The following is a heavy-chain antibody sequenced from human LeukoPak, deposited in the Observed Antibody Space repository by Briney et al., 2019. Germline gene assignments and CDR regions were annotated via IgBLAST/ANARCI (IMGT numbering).Heavy chain of an antibody. CDR2: ISTYNGNT. Sequence: ASVKVSCKASGGTFSSYAIIWVRQAPGQGLEWMGWISTYNGNTNYAQNLQGRLTMTTDKSTGTAYMELRSLRSDDTAVYFCARGVTGGDIWGQGTLVTVSS. D-gene: IGHD1-20*01. J-gene: IGHJ3*02. CDR1: GGTFSSYA. V-gene: IGHV1-18*01. CDR3: ARGVTGGDI.